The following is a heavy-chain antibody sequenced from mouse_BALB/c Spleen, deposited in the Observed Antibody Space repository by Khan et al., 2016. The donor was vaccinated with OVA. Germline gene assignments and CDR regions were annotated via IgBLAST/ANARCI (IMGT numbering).Heavy chain of an antibody. CDR3: ARCNYYSTNSWFSY. J-gene: IGHJ3*01. V-gene: IGHV1-18*01. D-gene: IGHD1-1*01. CDR1: GYSFTDYT. Sequence: EVQLQESGPELVKPGASMKISCKASGYSFTDYTMNWVKQSPGKNLEWIGLINPYNGFTTYNQKFKGKATLTVDKSSSTAYMELLSLTSEDSAVYYCARCNYYSTNSWFSYWGQGTLVTVSA. CDR2: INPYNGFT.